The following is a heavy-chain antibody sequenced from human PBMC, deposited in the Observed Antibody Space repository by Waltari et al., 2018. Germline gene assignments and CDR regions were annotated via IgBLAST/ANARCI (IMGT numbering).Heavy chain of an antibody. CDR2: IKEDGSEK. Sequence: EVQLVESGGGLVQPGGSLRLSCAASGFTFRNYWMSWVRQAPGKGLEWVAHIKEDGSEKYYVDSVKGRFTISRDNAKNSLYLQMNSLRAEDTAVYYCGRDGPGWGYSYGYMGYWGQGTLVTVSS. CDR1: GFTFRNYW. V-gene: IGHV3-7*01. J-gene: IGHJ4*02. D-gene: IGHD5-18*01. CDR3: GRDGPGWGYSYGYMGY.